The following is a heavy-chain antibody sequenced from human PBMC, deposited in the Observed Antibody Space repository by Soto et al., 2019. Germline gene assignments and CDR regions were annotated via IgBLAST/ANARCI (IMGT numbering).Heavy chain of an antibody. Sequence: GGSLRLSCAVSGFTLSRHPMHWVRKAPGKGLEWVALILSDGSNKYYADSVKGRFTTSRDNSKNTMYLQMNSLSVEDTAVYYCARDDEGGSDCDLGYWGQGALVTVSS. V-gene: IGHV3-30-3*01. CDR1: GFTLSRHP. J-gene: IGHJ4*02. D-gene: IGHD1-26*01. CDR3: ARDDEGGSDCDLGY. CDR2: ILSDGSNK.